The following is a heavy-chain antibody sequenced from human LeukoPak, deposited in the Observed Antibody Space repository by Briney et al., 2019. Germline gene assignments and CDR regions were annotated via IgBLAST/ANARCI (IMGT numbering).Heavy chain of an antibody. D-gene: IGHD5-24*01. CDR1: GFMFSSNW. CDR2: IKEDGTET. CDR3: AKEGRSLQTY. Sequence: GGSLRLSCAASGFMFSSNWMSWVRLAPGKGLEWVANIKEDGTETYYVDSVKGRFTISRDNAKNSLYLQMNSLRVEDTAVYYFAKEGRSLQTYWGQGTLVTVSS. V-gene: IGHV3-7*03. J-gene: IGHJ4*02.